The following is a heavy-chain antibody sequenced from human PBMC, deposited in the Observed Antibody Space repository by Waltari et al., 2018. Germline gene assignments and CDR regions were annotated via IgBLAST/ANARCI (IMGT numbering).Heavy chain of an antibody. D-gene: IGHD6-6*01. CDR3: AGGQLADY. Sequence: EVQLVQSGAEVKKPGESLKISCKGSGFTFSSYSMNWVRQAPGKGLEWVSSISSSSSYIYYADSVKGRFTISRDNAKNSLYLQMNSLRAEDTAVYYCAGGQLADYWGQGTLVTVSS. J-gene: IGHJ4*02. V-gene: IGHV3-21*01. CDR2: ISSSSSYI. CDR1: GFTFSSYS.